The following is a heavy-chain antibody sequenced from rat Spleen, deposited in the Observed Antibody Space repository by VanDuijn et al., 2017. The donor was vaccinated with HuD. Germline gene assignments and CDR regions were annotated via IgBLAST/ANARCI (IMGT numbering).Heavy chain of an antibody. D-gene: IGHD2-6*01. Sequence: EVQLVESGGGLVQPGRSLKLSCVASGFAFSNYWMSWIRQAPGKGLEWIASISYEGSSTYYRDSVKGRFIISRDNAESTLYLQMDSLRSEDTATYYCRTDAFSLTPIPFDYCGQGVMVTVSS. CDR3: RTDAFSLTPIPFDY. CDR1: GFAFSNYW. CDR2: ISYEGSST. V-gene: IGHV5-31*01. J-gene: IGHJ2*01.